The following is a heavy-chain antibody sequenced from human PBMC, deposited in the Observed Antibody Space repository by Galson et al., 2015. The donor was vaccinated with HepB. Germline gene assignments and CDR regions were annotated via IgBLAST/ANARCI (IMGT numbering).Heavy chain of an antibody. CDR2: IYYSGST. CDR3: ARGTEDCSSTSCRRGGYYYYYGMDV. V-gene: IGHV4-59*01. CDR1: GGSISRYY. D-gene: IGHD2-2*01. J-gene: IGHJ6*02. Sequence: ETLSLTCTVSGGSISRYYWSWIRQPPGKGLEWIGYIYYSGSTNYNPSLKSRVTTSVDTSKNQFSLKLSSVTAADTAVYYCARGTEDCSSTSCRRGGYYYYYGMDVWGQGTTVTVSS.